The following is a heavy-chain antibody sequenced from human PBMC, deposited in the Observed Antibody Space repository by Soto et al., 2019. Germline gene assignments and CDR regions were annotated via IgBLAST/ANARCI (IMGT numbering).Heavy chain of an antibody. CDR3: ARGGLWFGELLSDYYYGMDV. Sequence: GASVKVSCKASGYTFTSYDINWVRQATGQGLERMGWMNPNSGNTGYAQKFQGRVTMTRNTSISTAYMELSSLRSEDTAVYYCARGGLWFGELLSDYYYGMDVWGQGTTVTVSS. D-gene: IGHD3-10*01. V-gene: IGHV1-8*01. J-gene: IGHJ6*02. CDR2: MNPNSGNT. CDR1: GYTFTSYD.